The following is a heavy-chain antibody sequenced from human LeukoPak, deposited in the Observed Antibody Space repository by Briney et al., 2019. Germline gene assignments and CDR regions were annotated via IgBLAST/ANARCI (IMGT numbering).Heavy chain of an antibody. J-gene: IGHJ4*02. Sequence: GGSLRLSCAASGFTFSSYAMSWVRQAPGKGLEWVSGISGSGGSTYYADSVKGRFTISRDNSKNTLYLQMNSLRAEDTAVYYCARRYPVAVAGTGGSGGYFDYWGQGTLVTVSS. D-gene: IGHD6-19*01. CDR2: ISGSGGST. V-gene: IGHV3-23*01. CDR3: ARRYPVAVAGTGGSGGYFDY. CDR1: GFTFSSYA.